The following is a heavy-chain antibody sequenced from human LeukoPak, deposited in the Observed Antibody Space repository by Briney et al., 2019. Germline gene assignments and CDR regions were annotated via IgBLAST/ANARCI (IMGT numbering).Heavy chain of an antibody. CDR1: GDSISSSSYY. Sequence: SETLSLTCTVSGDSISSSSYYWGWIRQPPGKGLERIGSSHYSGSTYYNPSLKSRVTISVDTSKKQISLKLSSVTAADTAVYYCARVLGSAWYRFDYWGQGTLVTVSS. D-gene: IGHD6-19*01. V-gene: IGHV4-39*01. CDR3: ARVLGSAWYRFDY. CDR2: SHYSGST. J-gene: IGHJ4*02.